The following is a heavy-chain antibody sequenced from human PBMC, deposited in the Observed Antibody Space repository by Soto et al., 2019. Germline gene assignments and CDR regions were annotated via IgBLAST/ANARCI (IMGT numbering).Heavy chain of an antibody. J-gene: IGHJ4*02. V-gene: IGHV3-23*01. CDR2: ISGSGGST. D-gene: IGHD1-26*01. CDR3: AKDANGYSGSYAAY. CDR1: GFRFKSYA. Sequence: GGSLRLSCAASGFRFKSYAMSGVRQAPGKGLEWVSAISGSGGSTYYADSVKGRFTISRDNSKNTLYLQMNSLRAEDTAVYYCAKDANGYSGSYAAYWGQGTLVTVSS.